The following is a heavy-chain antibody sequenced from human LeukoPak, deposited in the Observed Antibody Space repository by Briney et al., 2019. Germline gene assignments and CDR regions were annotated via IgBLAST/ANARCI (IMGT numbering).Heavy chain of an antibody. V-gene: IGHV3-30*02. J-gene: IGHJ4*02. D-gene: IGHD3-9*01. CDR3: AKDSPVNYDILTGYIDY. CDR2: IRYGGSYK. Sequence: GGSLRLSCTASGITFSSYGMHWVRQAPGKGLEWVAFIRYGGSYKYYADSVKGRSTISRDNSKNTLYLQMNSLRADDTAVYYCAKDSPVNYDILTGYIDYWGQGTLVTVSS. CDR1: GITFSSYG.